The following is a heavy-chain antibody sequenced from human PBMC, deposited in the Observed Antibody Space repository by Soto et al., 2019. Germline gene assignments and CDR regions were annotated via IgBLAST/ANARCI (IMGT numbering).Heavy chain of an antibody. CDR1: GGSISSSSYY. CDR2: IYYSGST. D-gene: IGHD2-21*02. CDR3: ARQSDPDPVFDY. Sequence: SETLSLTCTVSGGSISSSSYYWGWIRQPPGKGLEWIGSIYYSGSTYYNPSLKSRVTISVDTSKNQFSLKLSSVTAADTAVYYCARQSDPDPVFDYWGQGTLVTVSS. J-gene: IGHJ4*02. V-gene: IGHV4-39*01.